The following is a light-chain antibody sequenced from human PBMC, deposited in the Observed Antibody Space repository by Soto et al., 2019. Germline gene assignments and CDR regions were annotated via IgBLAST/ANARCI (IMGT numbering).Light chain of an antibody. CDR3: CSFTGTTIGV. J-gene: IGLJ2*01. CDR2: EVN. CDR1: SSDVGRYNR. V-gene: IGLV2-8*01. Sequence: QSALTQPPSASGSPGQSVTISCTGTSSDVGRYNRVSWYQHYPGKAPNLMIYEVNKRPSEVPDRFSGSKSGNTASLTVSGLQAQDEADYYCCSFTGTTIGVLGRGTQLTVL.